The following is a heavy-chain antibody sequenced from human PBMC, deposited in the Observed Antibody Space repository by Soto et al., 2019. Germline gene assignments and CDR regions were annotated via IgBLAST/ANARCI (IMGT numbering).Heavy chain of an antibody. D-gene: IGHD6-19*01. CDR2: IYYSGTT. J-gene: IGHJ5*02. CDR1: GGSIINYY. CDR3: EKVAGYGWLDP. Sequence: SETLSLTCTVSGGSIINYYWNWIRQSPGKGLEWIGSIYYSGTTTYNPSLKSRVTISVDTSKNQFSLNLTSVTAADTAVYYCEKVAGYGWLDPWGQGIMVTVSS. V-gene: IGHV4-59*01.